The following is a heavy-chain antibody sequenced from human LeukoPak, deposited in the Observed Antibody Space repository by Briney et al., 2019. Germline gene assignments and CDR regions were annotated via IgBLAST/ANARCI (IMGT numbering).Heavy chain of an antibody. CDR1: GGTFSSYA. Sequence: GASVKVSCKASGGTFSSYAISWVRQAPGQGLEWMGGIIPIFGTANYAQKFQGRVTITADKSTSTAYMELSSLRSEDTAVYYCARRAVAGRNWFDPWGQGTLVTVSS. V-gene: IGHV1-69*06. J-gene: IGHJ5*02. CDR3: ARRAVAGRNWFDP. CDR2: IIPIFGTA. D-gene: IGHD6-19*01.